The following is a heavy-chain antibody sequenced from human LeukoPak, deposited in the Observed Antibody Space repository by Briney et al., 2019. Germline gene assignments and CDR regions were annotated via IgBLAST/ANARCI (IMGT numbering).Heavy chain of an antibody. CDR3: ARDCYTTGRY. D-gene: IGHD3-16*02. V-gene: IGHV3-66*01. J-gene: IGHJ4*02. Sequence: GGSLRLSCAASGFTVSSDYMSWVRQAPGKGLEWLSVIYSGGSTYYTDSVKGRFTTSRDNSKNTLYLQMNSLRAEDTAMYYCARDCYTTGRYWGQGTLVTVSS. CDR1: GFTVSSDY. CDR2: IYSGGST.